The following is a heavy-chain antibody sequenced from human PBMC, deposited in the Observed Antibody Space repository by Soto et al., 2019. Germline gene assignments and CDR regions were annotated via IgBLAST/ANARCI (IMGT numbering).Heavy chain of an antibody. CDR3: AREYSSTVDY. V-gene: IGHV5-51*01. CDR2: IYPGASDT. CDR1: GYSFSTYW. D-gene: IGHD5-12*01. Sequence: GESLKISCKGSGYSFSTYWIGWVRQMPGKGLEWMGIIYPGASDTRYNPSFQGQVTSSADKSISTAYLQWSSLKASDTAMYYCAREYSSTVDYWGQGTLVTVSS. J-gene: IGHJ4*02.